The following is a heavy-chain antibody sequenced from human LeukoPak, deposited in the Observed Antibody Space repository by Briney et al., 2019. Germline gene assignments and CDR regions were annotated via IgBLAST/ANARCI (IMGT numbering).Heavy chain of an antibody. CDR2: ISYDGSNK. Sequence: GGSLRLSCAASGFTFSSYAMHWVRQAPGKGLEWVAVISYDGSNKYYADSVKGRFTISRDNSKNTLYLQMNSLRAEDTAVYYCARAPGVPNYFDYWGQGTLVTVS. J-gene: IGHJ4*02. D-gene: IGHD3-10*01. V-gene: IGHV3-30-3*01. CDR1: GFTFSSYA. CDR3: ARAPGVPNYFDY.